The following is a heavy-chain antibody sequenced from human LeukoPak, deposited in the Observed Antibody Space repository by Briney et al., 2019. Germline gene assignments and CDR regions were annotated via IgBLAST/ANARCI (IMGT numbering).Heavy chain of an antibody. CDR2: IIPIFGTA. Sequence: GASVKVSCKASGGTFSSYAISWVRQAPGQGLEWMGGIIPIFGTANYAQKFQGRVTMTRNTSISTAYMELSSLRSEDTAVYYCARVCADYRTRRRPSNRENWFDPWGQGTLVTVSS. V-gene: IGHV1-69*05. D-gene: IGHD1-14*01. J-gene: IGHJ5*02. CDR3: ARVCADYRTRRRPSNRENWFDP. CDR1: GGTFSSYA.